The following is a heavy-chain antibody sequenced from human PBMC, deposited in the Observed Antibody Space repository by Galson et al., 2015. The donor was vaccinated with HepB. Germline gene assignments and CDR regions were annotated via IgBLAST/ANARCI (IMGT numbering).Heavy chain of an antibody. CDR3: AAGPERRTYNSGWRGIVDYLEY. V-gene: IGHV3-49*04. D-gene: IGHD6-19*01. CDR1: GFTFDDFA. J-gene: IGHJ4*02. Sequence: LILSCAASGFTFDDFAMSWVRQAPGKGLEWVGFIRSRGYGGTTEYAASVKGRFTISRDDSKGIAYLQMNSLKIEDTALYYCAAGPERRTYNSGWRGIVDYLEYWGQGALGTVSS. CDR2: IRSRGYGGTT.